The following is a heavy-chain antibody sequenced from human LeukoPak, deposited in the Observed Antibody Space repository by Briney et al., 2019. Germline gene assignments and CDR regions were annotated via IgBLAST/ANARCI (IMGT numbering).Heavy chain of an antibody. Sequence: SGTLSLTCAVSGGSISSSNWWSWVRQPPGKGLEWIGEIYHSGSTNYNPSLKSRVTISVDKSKNQFSLKLSSVTAADTAVYYCARRAPNGGNGGYWYFDLWGRGTLVTVSS. D-gene: IGHD4-23*01. CDR3: ARRAPNGGNGGYWYFDL. V-gene: IGHV4-4*02. J-gene: IGHJ2*01. CDR1: GGSISSSNW. CDR2: IYHSGST.